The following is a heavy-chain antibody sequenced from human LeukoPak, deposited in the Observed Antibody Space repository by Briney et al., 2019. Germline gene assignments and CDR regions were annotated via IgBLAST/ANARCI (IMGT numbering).Heavy chain of an antibody. J-gene: IGHJ4*02. V-gene: IGHV3-30*03. Sequence: GGSLRLSCEASGFPFRDHAMHWVRQAPGKGLEGVAVISYDARHENYADSVKGRFTVSRDDSRSTLYLQMNSLKTDDTAMYFCARDEFDGYNLGPSIYWGQGTLVTVSS. CDR1: GFPFRDHA. CDR3: ARDEFDGYNLGPSIY. CDR2: ISYDARHE. D-gene: IGHD5-24*01.